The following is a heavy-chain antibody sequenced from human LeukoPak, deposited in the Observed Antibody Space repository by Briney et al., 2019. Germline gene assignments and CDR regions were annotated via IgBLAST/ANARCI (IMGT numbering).Heavy chain of an antibody. CDR3: ARVPSFSGLWFGEETFDAFDI. D-gene: IGHD3-10*01. V-gene: IGHV3-48*01. CDR2: ISSSSSTI. CDR1: GFTFSSYS. J-gene: IGHJ3*02. Sequence: GGSLRLSCAASGFTFSSYSMNWVRQAPGKGLEWVSYISSSSSTIYYADSVKGRFTISRDNAKNSLYLQMNSLRAEDTAVYYCARVPSFSGLWFGEETFDAFDIWGQGTMVTVSS.